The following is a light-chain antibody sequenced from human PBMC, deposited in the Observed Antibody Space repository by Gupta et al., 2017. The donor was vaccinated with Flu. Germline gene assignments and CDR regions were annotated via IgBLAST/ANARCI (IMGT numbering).Light chain of an antibody. CDR3: QQFNNWPLT. V-gene: IGKV3-15*01. CDR2: AAS. CDR1: QKVGVD. J-gene: IGKJ5*01. Sequence: VMTQSPASLSVSPGDGATLSCRASQKVGVDLAWYQQKPGQPPRPLIYAASFRATGVPARFTASGSGTDFTLHISRLQAEDFAVYFCQQFNNWPLTFGQGTRLEMK.